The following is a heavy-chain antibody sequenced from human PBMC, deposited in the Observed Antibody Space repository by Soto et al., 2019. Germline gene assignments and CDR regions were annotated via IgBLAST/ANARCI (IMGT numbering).Heavy chain of an antibody. CDR2: ISSSSSYI. CDR3: ARDLYCSGGSCYSGWFDP. D-gene: IGHD2-15*01. J-gene: IGHJ5*02. V-gene: IGHV3-21*01. Sequence: EVQLVESGGGLVKPGGSLRLSCAASGFTFSSYSMNWVRQAPGKGLEWVSSISSSSSYIYYADSVKGRFTISRDNAKNSLYLQMNSLRAEGTAVYYCARDLYCSGGSCYSGWFDPWGQGTLVTVSS. CDR1: GFTFSSYS.